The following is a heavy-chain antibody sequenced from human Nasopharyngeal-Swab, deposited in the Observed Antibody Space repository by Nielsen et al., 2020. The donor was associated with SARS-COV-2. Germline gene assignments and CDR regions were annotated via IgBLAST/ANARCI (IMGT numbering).Heavy chain of an antibody. Sequence: GGSLRLSCVGSGFTFSGSAIHWVRQAAGKGLEWVGRIRSAANDHATAYSAALRGRVTISRDDSLNTAYLQLNSLRHDDSAVYYCTRRLMTTVVDYWGRGTLVTVSS. CDR1: GFTFSGSA. V-gene: IGHV3-73*01. D-gene: IGHD4-23*01. CDR3: TRRLMTTVVDY. J-gene: IGHJ4*02. CDR2: IRSAANDHAT.